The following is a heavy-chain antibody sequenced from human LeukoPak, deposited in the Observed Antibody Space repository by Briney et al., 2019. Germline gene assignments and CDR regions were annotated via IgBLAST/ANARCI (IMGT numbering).Heavy chain of an antibody. V-gene: IGHV4-34*01. CDR3: ARHKDYYYSYMDV. CDR1: GGSFGYYY. CDR2: INHSGST. J-gene: IGHJ6*03. Sequence: SETLSLTCTVYGGSFGYYYWSWIRQPPGKGLEWIGEINHSGSTYYNPSLTSRVTISVDTSKNQFSLKLSSVTAADTAVYYCARHKDYYYSYMDVWGKGTTVTISS.